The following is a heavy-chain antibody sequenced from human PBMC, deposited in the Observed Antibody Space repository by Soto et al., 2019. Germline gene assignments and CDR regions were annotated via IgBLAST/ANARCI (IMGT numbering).Heavy chain of an antibody. Sequence: EVQLLESGGGLVQPGGSLRLSCAASGFTFSNYAVTWVRQAPGKGLEWVSTISGSGGSTYYADSVKGRFTISRDNSKNTLDLKMNSLRAEDTAVYYSAKDQGSTWYEIDYWGQGTLVTVSS. D-gene: IGHD6-13*01. J-gene: IGHJ4*02. CDR2: ISGSGGST. V-gene: IGHV3-23*01. CDR3: AKDQGSTWYEIDY. CDR1: GFTFSNYA.